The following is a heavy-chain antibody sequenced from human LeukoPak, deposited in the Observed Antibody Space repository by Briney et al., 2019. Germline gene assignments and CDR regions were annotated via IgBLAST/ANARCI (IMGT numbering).Heavy chain of an antibody. CDR1: GGTFSSYA. Sequence: GASVNVSCKASGGTFSSYAISWVRQAPGQGLEWMGGIIPIFGTANYAQKFQRRVTITADKSTSTAYMELSSLRSEDTAVYYCARESRGSSSALDYWGQGTLVTVSS. CDR2: IIPIFGTA. CDR3: ARESRGSSSALDY. V-gene: IGHV1-69*06. D-gene: IGHD6-13*01. J-gene: IGHJ4*02.